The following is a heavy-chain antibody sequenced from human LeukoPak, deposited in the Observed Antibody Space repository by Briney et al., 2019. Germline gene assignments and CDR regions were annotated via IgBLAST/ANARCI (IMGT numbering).Heavy chain of an antibody. V-gene: IGHV1-69*01. CDR3: ASGSSGEGYYYYGMDV. D-gene: IGHD2-15*01. J-gene: IGHJ6*02. CDR1: GGTFSSYA. CDR2: IIPIFGTA. Sequence: SVKVSCKASGGTFSSYAISWVRQAPRQGLEWMGGIIPIFGTANYAQKFQGRVTITADESTRTAYMKLSSLRSEDTAVYYCASGSSGEGYYYYGMDVWGQGTTVTVSS.